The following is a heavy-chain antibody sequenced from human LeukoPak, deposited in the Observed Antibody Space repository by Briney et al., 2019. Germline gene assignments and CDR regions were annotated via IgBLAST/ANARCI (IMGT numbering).Heavy chain of an antibody. CDR3: AREVTYYYGSRSYSRLYYFDY. V-gene: IGHV3-11*01. CDR1: GFTFSDYY. J-gene: IGHJ4*02. Sequence: GGSLRLSCAASGFTFSDYYMSWIRQAPGKGLEWVSYISNSGSTIYYADSVKGRFTISRDNAKNSLYLQMNSLRAEDTAVYYCAREVTYYYGSRSYSRLYYFDYWGQGTLVTVSS. CDR2: ISNSGSTI. D-gene: IGHD3-10*01.